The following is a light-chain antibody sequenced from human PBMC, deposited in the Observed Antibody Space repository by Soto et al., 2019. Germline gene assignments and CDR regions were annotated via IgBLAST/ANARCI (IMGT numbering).Light chain of an antibody. V-gene: IGLV2-23*01. CDR1: SSDVGSYNL. Sequence: QSVLTQPASVSGSPGQSITISCTGTSSDVGSYNLVSWYQQHPGKAPKLMIYEGSKRPSGVSNRFSGSKSGNTASLTISVLQAEDEADYYCCSYSAISTYVCGTGNTVTGL. CDR3: CSYSAISTYV. CDR2: EGS. J-gene: IGLJ1*01.